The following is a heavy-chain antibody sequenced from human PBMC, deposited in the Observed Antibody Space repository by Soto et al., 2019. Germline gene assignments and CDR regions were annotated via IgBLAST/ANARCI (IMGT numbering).Heavy chain of an antibody. V-gene: IGHV5-10-1*01. Sequence: GESLKISCKGSGYSFTSYWMSWVRQMPGKGLEWMGRIDPSDSYTNYSPSFQGHVTISADKSISTAYLQWSSLKASDTAMYYCARHWPYYYDSSGYYNFDYWGQGTLVTVYS. D-gene: IGHD3-22*01. CDR2: IDPSDSYT. J-gene: IGHJ4*02. CDR3: ARHWPYYYDSSGYYNFDY. CDR1: GYSFTSYW.